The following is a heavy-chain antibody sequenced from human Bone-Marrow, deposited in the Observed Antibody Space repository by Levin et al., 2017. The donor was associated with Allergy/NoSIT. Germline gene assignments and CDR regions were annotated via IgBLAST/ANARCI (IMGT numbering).Heavy chain of an antibody. J-gene: IGHJ3*02. CDR2: ISSSGNTL. CDR1: GFTFSSYE. D-gene: IGHD2-21*02. Sequence: SCAASGFTFSSYEMNWVRQAPGKGLEWLSYISSSGNTLYYADSVKGRFTISRDNAKNSLYLQMNILRAEDTAVYYCARDGVVVTADAFDIWGQGTLVAVSS. V-gene: IGHV3-48*03. CDR3: ARDGVVVTADAFDI.